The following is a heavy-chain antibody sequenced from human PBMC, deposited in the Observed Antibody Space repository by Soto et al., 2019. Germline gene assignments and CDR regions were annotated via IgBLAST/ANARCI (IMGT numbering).Heavy chain of an antibody. D-gene: IGHD6-6*01. CDR1: GDSVSSNSAA. CDR2: TYYRSKWYN. V-gene: IGHV6-1*01. Sequence: SQTLSLTCAISGDSVSSNSAAWNWIRQSPSRGLEWLGRTYYRSKWYNDYAVSVKSRITINPDTSKNQFSLQLNSVTPEDTAVYYCARDLGFSIADRSYYYYGMDVWGQGTTVTVSS. CDR3: ARDLGFSIADRSYYYYGMDV. J-gene: IGHJ6*02.